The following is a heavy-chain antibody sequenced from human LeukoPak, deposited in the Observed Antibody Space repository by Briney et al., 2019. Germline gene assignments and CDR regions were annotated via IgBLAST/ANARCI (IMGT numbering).Heavy chain of an antibody. Sequence: ASVKVSCKASGGTFSSYAISWVRQAPGQGLEWMGGIIPNSGGTNYAQKFQDRVTMTRDTSIDTAYVELSSLTSDDTAVYYCARLPELSIAAASYGMDVWGQGTTVTVSS. D-gene: IGHD6-13*01. J-gene: IGHJ6*02. CDR2: IIPNSGGT. CDR3: ARLPELSIAAASYGMDV. V-gene: IGHV1-2*02. CDR1: GGTFSSYA.